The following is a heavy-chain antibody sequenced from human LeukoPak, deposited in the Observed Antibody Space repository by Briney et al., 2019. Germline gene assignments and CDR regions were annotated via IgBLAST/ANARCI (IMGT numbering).Heavy chain of an antibody. Sequence: SETLSLTCTVSGGSISSGSSYWTWIRQPAGKGLEWIGRIYASGSTNYNPSLKSRVTISVDTSKNQFSLKLSSVTAADTAVYYCARFTGYCSSPSCYPNAFDIWGQGTMVTVSS. CDR1: GGSISSGSSY. J-gene: IGHJ3*02. D-gene: IGHD2-2*03. V-gene: IGHV4-61*02. CDR3: ARFTGYCSSPSCYPNAFDI. CDR2: IYASGST.